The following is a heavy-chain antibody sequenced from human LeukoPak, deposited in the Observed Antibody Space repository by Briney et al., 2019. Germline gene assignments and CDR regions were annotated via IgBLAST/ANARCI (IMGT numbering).Heavy chain of an antibody. CDR2: ISAYNGNT. V-gene: IGHV1-18*01. Sequence: ASVKVSCKASGYTFTSYGISWVRQAPGQGLEWMGWISAYNGNTNYAQKLQGRVTMTTDTSTSTAYMELRGLRSDDAAVYYCARVAMVRGVHDYWGQGTLVTVSS. CDR3: ARVAMVRGVHDY. J-gene: IGHJ4*02. CDR1: GYTFTSYG. D-gene: IGHD3-10*01.